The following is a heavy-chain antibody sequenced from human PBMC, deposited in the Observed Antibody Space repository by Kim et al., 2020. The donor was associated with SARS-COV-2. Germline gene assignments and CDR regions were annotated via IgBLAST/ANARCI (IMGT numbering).Heavy chain of an antibody. D-gene: IGHD3-10*01. CDR2: INHSGST. Sequence: SETLSLTCAVYGGSFSGYYWSWIRQPPGKGLEWIGEINHSGSTNYNPSLKSRVTISVDTSKNQFSLKLSSVTAADTAVYYCARRTMVRGVIRAGYAFDIWGQGTMVTVSS. V-gene: IGHV4-34*01. CDR3: ARRTMVRGVIRAGYAFDI. J-gene: IGHJ3*02. CDR1: GGSFSGYY.